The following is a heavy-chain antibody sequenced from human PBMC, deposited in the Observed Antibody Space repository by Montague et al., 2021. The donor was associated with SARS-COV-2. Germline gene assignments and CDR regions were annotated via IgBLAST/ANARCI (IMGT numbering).Heavy chain of an antibody. Sequence: SETLSLTCSVSGGSISSYYWRWIRQSPGKGLEWIGYIFHSGITDYNPSLKSRVTISADMSKNQFSLQLNPVTAADSAVYNCARTEDNWNDWFDPWGQGTLVTVSS. D-gene: IGHD1-20*01. CDR2: IFHSGIT. J-gene: IGHJ5*02. CDR3: ARTEDNWNDWFDP. V-gene: IGHV4-59*13. CDR1: GGSISSYY.